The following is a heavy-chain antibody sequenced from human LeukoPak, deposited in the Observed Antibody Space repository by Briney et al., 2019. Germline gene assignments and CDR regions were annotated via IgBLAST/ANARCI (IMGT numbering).Heavy chain of an antibody. CDR1: GGSFSGYY. Sequence: PSETLSLTCAVYGGSFSGYYWSWIRHPPGKGLEWIGEINHSGSTNYNPSLKSRVTISVDTSKNQFSLKLSSVTAADTAVYYCARNGRRGWFDPWGQGTLVTVSS. D-gene: IGHD1-1*01. CDR2: INHSGST. CDR3: ARNGRRGWFDP. J-gene: IGHJ5*02. V-gene: IGHV4-34*01.